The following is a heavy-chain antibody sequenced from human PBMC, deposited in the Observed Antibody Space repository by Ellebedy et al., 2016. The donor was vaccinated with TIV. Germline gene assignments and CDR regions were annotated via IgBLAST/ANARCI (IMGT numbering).Heavy chain of an antibody. Sequence: ASVKVSXXASGYTFTSYGISWVRQAPGQGLEWMGWISAYNGNTNYAQKLQGRVTMTTDTSTSTAYMELSSLRSEDTAVYYCARAMYGSSWPDYWGLGTLVTVSS. D-gene: IGHD6-13*01. CDR2: ISAYNGNT. V-gene: IGHV1-18*01. CDR1: GYTFTSYG. J-gene: IGHJ4*02. CDR3: ARAMYGSSWPDY.